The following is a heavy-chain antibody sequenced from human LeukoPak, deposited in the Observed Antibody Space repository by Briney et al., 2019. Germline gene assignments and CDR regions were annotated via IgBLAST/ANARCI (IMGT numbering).Heavy chain of an antibody. Sequence: KPSETLSLTCTVSGGSISSSNYYWSWIRQSPGKGLECIGSIFYSGSTFYNPSLRSRATISVDTSKNYFSLKLTSVTAADTAVYYCASSRVGDAFDVWGQGTMVPISS. CDR1: GGSISSSNYY. CDR3: ASSRVGDAFDV. D-gene: IGHD1-26*01. V-gene: IGHV4-39*02. J-gene: IGHJ3*01. CDR2: IFYSGST.